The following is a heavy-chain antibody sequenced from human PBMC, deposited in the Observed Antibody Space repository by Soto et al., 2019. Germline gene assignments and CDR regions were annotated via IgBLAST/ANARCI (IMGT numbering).Heavy chain of an antibody. J-gene: IGHJ3*02. Sequence: SETLSLTCTVSGGSISSYYWSWIRQPPGKGLEWIGYIYYSGSTNYNPSLKSRVTISVDTSKNQFSLKLSSVTAADTAVYYCARGIAVAHYGIYAFDIWGQGTMVTVSS. CDR2: IYYSGST. CDR3: ARGIAVAHYGIYAFDI. D-gene: IGHD6-19*01. V-gene: IGHV4-59*01. CDR1: GGSISSYY.